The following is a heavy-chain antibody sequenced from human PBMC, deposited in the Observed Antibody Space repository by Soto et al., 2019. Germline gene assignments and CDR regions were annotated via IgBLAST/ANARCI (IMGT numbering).Heavy chain of an antibody. V-gene: IGHV4-34*01. D-gene: IGHD4-17*01. CDR2: INHSGST. J-gene: IGHJ4*02. CDR3: ARGSQSLYDYGDYFDY. Sequence: SETLSLTCAVYGGSFSGYYWSWIRQPPGKGLEWIGEINHSGSTNYNPSLKSRVTISVDTSKNQFSLKLSSVTAADTAVYYCARGSQSLYDYGDYFDYWGQGTLVTVSS. CDR1: GGSFSGYY.